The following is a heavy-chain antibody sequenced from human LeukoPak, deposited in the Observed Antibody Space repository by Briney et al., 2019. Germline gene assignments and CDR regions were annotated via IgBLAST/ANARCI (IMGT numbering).Heavy chain of an antibody. V-gene: IGHV3-23*01. CDR3: AKVQYDFWSGQTDY. D-gene: IGHD3-3*01. CDR2: ISGSGGST. Sequence: PGGSLRLSCAASGFTFSSYAMGWVRQAPGKGLEWISSISGSGGSTYYADSVKGRFTISRDNSKNTLYLQMNSLRAEDTAVYYCAKVQYDFWSGQTDYWGQGTLVTVSS. CDR1: GFTFSSYA. J-gene: IGHJ4*02.